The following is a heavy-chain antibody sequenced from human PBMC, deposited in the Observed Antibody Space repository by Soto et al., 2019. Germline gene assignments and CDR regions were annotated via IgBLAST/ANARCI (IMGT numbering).Heavy chain of an antibody. V-gene: IGHV1-58*01. D-gene: IGHD1-26*01. CDR1: TFTFTSSA. J-gene: IGHJ4*02. Sequence: QMQLVQSGPEVKKPGTSVKVSCKASTFTFTSSAVQWVRQARGQRLEWIGWIVVGSGNTKYAQNYQERLTITRDLSSGTAYLELSSLRSEDTAVSDCATHREGATYYFDYWGQGTLLTVSS. CDR3: ATHREGATYYFDY. CDR2: IVVGSGNT.